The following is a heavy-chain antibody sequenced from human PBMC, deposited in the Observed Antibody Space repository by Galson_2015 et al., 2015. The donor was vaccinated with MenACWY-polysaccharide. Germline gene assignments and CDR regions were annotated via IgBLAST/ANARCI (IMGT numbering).Heavy chain of an antibody. CDR1: GYSFSSYD. D-gene: IGHD3-22*01. CDR3: ARGGKYYYDSSGYLNWFDP. Sequence: SVKVFCKASGYSFSSYDINWVRQTTGQGLEWMGWMNPNSGNTGYAQKFQGRVTMTRNTSISIAYMELNSLRSEDTAVYYCARGGKYYYDSSGYLNWFDPWGQGTLVTVSS. CDR2: MNPNSGNT. J-gene: IGHJ5*02. V-gene: IGHV1-8*01.